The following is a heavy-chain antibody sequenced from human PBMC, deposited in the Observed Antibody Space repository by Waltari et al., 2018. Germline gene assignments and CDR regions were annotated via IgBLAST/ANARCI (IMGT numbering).Heavy chain of an antibody. J-gene: IGHJ4*02. CDR3: AREYCGGECRLFDH. D-gene: IGHD2-21*01. V-gene: IGHV1-2*02. CDR1: RGPITEPY. Sequence: VQSGAEVMKPGASVKVSCRVSRGPITEPYIHWVRQAPGQGLEWMGWINPNGGATNYAQRFQGRITLTWDTSISTAYMEFRSLTSADTAVYFCAREYCGGECRLFDHWGPGTLVTVSS. CDR2: INPNGGAT.